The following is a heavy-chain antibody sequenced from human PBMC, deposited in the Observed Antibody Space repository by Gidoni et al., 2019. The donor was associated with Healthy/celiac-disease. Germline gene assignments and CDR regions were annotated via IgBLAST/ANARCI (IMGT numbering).Heavy chain of an antibody. D-gene: IGHD4-17*01. V-gene: IGHV1-69*06. CDR3: AREDPVTTFWFDP. CDR1: GGTFSSYA. J-gene: IGHJ5*02. Sequence: QVHLVQSGAEVKKPGSSVKVSCKASGGTFSSYAISWVRQAPGQGLEWMGGIILIFGTAIDAQTFQVRVTITADKSTSKAYMELSSSRSEDTAVSYCAREDPVTTFWFDPWGQGTLVTVSS. CDR2: IILIFGTA.